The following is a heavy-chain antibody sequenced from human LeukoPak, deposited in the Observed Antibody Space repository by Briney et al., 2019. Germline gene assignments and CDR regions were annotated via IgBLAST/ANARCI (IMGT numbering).Heavy chain of an antibody. J-gene: IGHJ6*02. CDR3: ARVSRGERRGYYYYGMDV. CDR1: GGSFSGYY. V-gene: IGHV4-34*01. CDR2: INHSGST. D-gene: IGHD1-26*01. Sequence: SETLSLTCAVYGGSFSGYYWSWIRQPPGKGLEWIGEINHSGSTNYNPSLKSRVTISVDTSKNQFSLKLSSVTAADTAVYYCARVSRGERRGYYYYGMDVWGQGTTVTVS.